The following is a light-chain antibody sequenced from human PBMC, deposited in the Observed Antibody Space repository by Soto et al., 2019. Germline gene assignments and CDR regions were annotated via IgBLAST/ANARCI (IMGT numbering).Light chain of an antibody. CDR2: GAS. Sequence: EIVLTQSPGTLSLSPGERATLSCRASQSVSSSYLAWYQQKPGQAPRLLIYGASSRATGIPDRFSGSGSGTDFTLTISRLEFEDFAVYYCQQYGSPPTLGQGTGVDIK. J-gene: IGKJ1*01. CDR1: QSVSSSY. CDR3: QQYGSPPT. V-gene: IGKV3-20*01.